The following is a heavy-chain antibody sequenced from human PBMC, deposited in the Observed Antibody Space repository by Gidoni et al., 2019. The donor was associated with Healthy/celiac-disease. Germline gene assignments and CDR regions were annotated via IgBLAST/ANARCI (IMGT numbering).Heavy chain of an antibody. CDR1: GGTFSSYA. Sequence: QVQLVQSGAEVKKPGSSVKFSCKASGGTFSSYAISWVRQAPGQGLEWMGGIIPIFGTANYAQKFQGRVTITADESTSTAYMELSSLRSEDTAVYYCATSEDCSSTSCYGTVYGMDVWGQGTTVTVSS. V-gene: IGHV1-69*01. D-gene: IGHD2-2*01. CDR2: IIPIFGTA. J-gene: IGHJ6*02. CDR3: ATSEDCSSTSCYGTVYGMDV.